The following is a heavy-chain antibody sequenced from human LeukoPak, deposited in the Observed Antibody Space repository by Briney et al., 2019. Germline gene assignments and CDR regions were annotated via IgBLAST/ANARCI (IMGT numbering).Heavy chain of an antibody. CDR2: INPNSGGT. CDR1: GYTFTGYY. CDR3: AKVPRERTGK. D-gene: IGHD7-27*01. V-gene: IGHV1-2*02. J-gene: IGHJ4*02. Sequence: PGASVKVSCKASGYTFTGYYMHWVRQAPGQGLEWMGWINPNSGGTNYAQKFQGRLTMTRNISISTAYMELSSLRSEDTAVYYCAKVPRERTGKWGQGTLVTVSS.